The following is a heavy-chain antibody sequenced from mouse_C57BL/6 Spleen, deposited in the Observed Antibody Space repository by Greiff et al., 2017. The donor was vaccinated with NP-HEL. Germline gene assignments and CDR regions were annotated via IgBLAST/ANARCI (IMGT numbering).Heavy chain of an antibody. CDR3: AFTTVVARYFDV. V-gene: IGHV14-2*01. Sequence: EVQLQQSGAELVKPGASVKFSCTASGFNIKDYYMHWVKQRTEQGLEWIGRIDPEDGETKYAPQFQGKATITADKSSNTAYLQLSSLTSEDTAVYYCAFTTVVARYFDVWGTGTTVTVSS. J-gene: IGHJ1*03. D-gene: IGHD1-1*01. CDR2: IDPEDGET. CDR1: GFNIKDYY.